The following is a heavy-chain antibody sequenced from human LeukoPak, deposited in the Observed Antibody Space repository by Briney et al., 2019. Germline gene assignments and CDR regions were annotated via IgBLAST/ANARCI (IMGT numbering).Heavy chain of an antibody. CDR2: ISSGSST. J-gene: IGHJ4*02. Sequence: PGGSLRLSCAASGFTVSSHYMTWVRQAPGKGLEWVSLISSGSSTYYADSVKGRFTISRDNFKNTLYLQLNSLRADDTAVYYCARRRSKAYENWGQGTLVTVSS. V-gene: IGHV3-53*01. CDR1: GFTVSSHY. CDR3: ARRRSKAYEN. D-gene: IGHD3-22*01.